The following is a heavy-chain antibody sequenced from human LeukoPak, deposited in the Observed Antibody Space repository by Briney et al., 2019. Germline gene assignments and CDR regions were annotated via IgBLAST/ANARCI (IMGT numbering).Heavy chain of an antibody. V-gene: IGHV3-23*01. J-gene: IGHJ4*02. CDR2: ISGSGGST. CDR1: GFTFSSYA. D-gene: IGHD1-26*01. CDR3: AGLWDLLWQFDY. Sequence: PGGSLRLSCAASGFTFSSYAMSWVRQAPGKGLEWVSTISGSGGSTYYADSVKGRFTISRGNSKNTLYLQMNSLRAEDTAVYYCAGLWDLLWQFDYWGQGTLVTVSS.